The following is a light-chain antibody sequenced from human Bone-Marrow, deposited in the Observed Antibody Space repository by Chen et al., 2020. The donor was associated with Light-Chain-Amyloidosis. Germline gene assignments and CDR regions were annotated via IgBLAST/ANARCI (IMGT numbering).Light chain of an antibody. V-gene: IGLV2-23*02. CDR3: CSYAGSSTLV. J-gene: IGLJ3*02. CDR1: SSDVGSYNL. CDR2: EVN. Sequence: SALTQPASVSGSPLLSNPLTSTGTSSDVGSYNLVSWYQQHPGKAPKFMIYEVNKRPSGVSNRFSGSKSGNTASLTISGLQAEDEADYYCCSYAGSSTLVFGGGTKVTVL.